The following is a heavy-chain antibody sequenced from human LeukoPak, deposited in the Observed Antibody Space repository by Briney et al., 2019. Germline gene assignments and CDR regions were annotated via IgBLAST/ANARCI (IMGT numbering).Heavy chain of an antibody. J-gene: IGHJ4*02. V-gene: IGHV3-23*01. CDR3: AKDRGAATFRYHFDY. Sequence: GRCLSLSCAVSGFTPSNYATSWVSHAPGRGLEWVSSISSSGPNAYYADSVKVRFTISRDNSKNTQFLQMNSLRAEDTGVYYCAKDRGAATFRYHFDYWGQGTLVTVSS. D-gene: IGHD1-26*01. CDR1: GFTPSNYA. CDR2: ISSSGPNA.